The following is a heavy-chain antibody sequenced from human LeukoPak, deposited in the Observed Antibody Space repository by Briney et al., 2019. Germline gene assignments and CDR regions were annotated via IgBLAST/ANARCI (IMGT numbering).Heavy chain of an antibody. CDR1: GYTFTSYG. Sequence: GASVKVSCKASGYTFTSYGISWVRQAPGQGLEWMGWISAYNGNTNYAQKLQGRVTMTRDTSISTAYMELSRLRSDDTAVYYCARPNFWSGYYQGYWGQGTLVTVSS. V-gene: IGHV1-18*01. CDR2: ISAYNGNT. J-gene: IGHJ4*02. D-gene: IGHD3-3*01. CDR3: ARPNFWSGYYQGY.